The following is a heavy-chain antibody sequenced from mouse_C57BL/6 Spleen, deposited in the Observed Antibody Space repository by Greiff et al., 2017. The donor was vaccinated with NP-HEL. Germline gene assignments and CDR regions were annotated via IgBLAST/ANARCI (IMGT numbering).Heavy chain of an antibody. CDR2: IDPENGDT. Sequence: VQLKESGAELVRPGASVKLSCTASGFNIKDDYMHWVKQRPEQGLEWIGWIDPENGDTEYASKFQGKATITADTSSNTAYLQLSSLTSEDTAVYYCTKGFGSSLYYAMDYWGQGTSVTVSS. J-gene: IGHJ4*01. CDR3: TKGFGSSLYYAMDY. D-gene: IGHD1-1*01. CDR1: GFNIKDDY. V-gene: IGHV14-4*01.